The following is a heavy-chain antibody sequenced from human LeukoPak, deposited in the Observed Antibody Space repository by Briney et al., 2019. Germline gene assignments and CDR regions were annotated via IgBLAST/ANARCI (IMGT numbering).Heavy chain of an antibody. V-gene: IGHV6-1*01. CDR1: GDRVSSNSAA. Sequence: SQTPSLTCAISGDRVSSNSAAWKWIRQSPSRGLEWLGRTYYRSKWYNDYAVSVKSRITINPDTSKNQFSLQLNSVTPEDTAVYYCARDPHYGDYVSLFDYWGQGTLVTVSS. D-gene: IGHD4-17*01. CDR2: TYYRSKWYN. J-gene: IGHJ4*02. CDR3: ARDPHYGDYVSLFDY.